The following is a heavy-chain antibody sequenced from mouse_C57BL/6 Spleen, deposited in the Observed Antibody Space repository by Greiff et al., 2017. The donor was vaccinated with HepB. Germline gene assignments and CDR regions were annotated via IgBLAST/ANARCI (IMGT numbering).Heavy chain of an antibody. CDR2: IDPSDSET. V-gene: IGHV1-52*01. CDR1: GYTFTSYW. J-gene: IGHJ1*03. CDR3: ARMRFHWYFDD. Sequence: QVQLQQPGAELVRPGSSVKLSCKASGYTFTSYWMHWVKQRPIQGLEWIGNIDPSDSETHYNQKFKDKATLTVDKSSSTAYMQLSSLTSEDSAVYYWARMRFHWYFDDWGKGTTVTVSS.